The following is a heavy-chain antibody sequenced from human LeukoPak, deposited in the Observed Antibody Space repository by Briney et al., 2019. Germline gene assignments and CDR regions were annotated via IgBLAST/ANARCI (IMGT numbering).Heavy chain of an antibody. D-gene: IGHD5-18*01. CDR1: GGSISSYY. Sequence: SETLSLTCTVSGGSISSYYWSWIRQPPGKGLEWVGYIYYSGSTNYNPSLKSRVTISVDTSKNQFSLKLSPVTAADTAVYYCARGPGYNYEFDYWGQGTLVTVSS. J-gene: IGHJ4*02. CDR2: IYYSGST. V-gene: IGHV4-59*01. CDR3: ARGPGYNYEFDY.